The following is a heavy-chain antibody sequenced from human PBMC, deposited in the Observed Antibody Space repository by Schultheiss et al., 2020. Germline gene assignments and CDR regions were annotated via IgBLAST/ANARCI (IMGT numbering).Heavy chain of an antibody. Sequence: SQTLSLTCTVSGGSISSSSYYWGWIRQPPGKGLEWIGSIYYSGSTYYNPSLKSRVTISVDTSKNQFSLKLSSVTAADTAVYYCARHAPHFDWLLFAVERGYFDLWGRGTLVTVSS. CDR1: GGSISSSSYY. J-gene: IGHJ2*01. D-gene: IGHD3-9*01. CDR2: IYYSGST. V-gene: IGHV4-39*01. CDR3: ARHAPHFDWLLFAVERGYFDL.